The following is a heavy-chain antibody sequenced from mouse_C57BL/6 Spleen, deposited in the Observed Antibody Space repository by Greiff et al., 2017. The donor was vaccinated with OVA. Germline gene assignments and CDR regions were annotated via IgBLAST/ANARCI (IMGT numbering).Heavy chain of an antibody. CDR3: ARYYGSSPWYFDV. V-gene: IGHV1-76*01. Sequence: QVQLKQSGAELVRPGASVKLSCKASGYTFTDYYINWVKQRPGQGLEWIARIYPGSGNTYYNEKFKGKATLTAEKSSSTAYMQLSSLTSEDSAVYFCARYYGSSPWYFDVWGTGTTVTVSS. CDR1: GYTFTDYY. J-gene: IGHJ1*03. D-gene: IGHD1-1*01. CDR2: IYPGSGNT.